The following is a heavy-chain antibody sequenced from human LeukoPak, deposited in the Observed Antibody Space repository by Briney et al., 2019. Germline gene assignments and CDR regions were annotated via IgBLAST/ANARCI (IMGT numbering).Heavy chain of an antibody. J-gene: IGHJ4*02. CDR2: IYSGGST. D-gene: IGHD3-22*01. V-gene: IGHV3-53*01. CDR3: ASFFPAYYDSSGYYSDY. CDR1: GFTASSNY. Sequence: GGSLRLSCAASGFTASSNYMSWVRQAPGKGLEWVSVIYSGGSTYYADSVKGRFTISRDNSKNTLYLQMNSLRAEDAAVYYCASFFPAYYDSSGYYSDYWGQGTLVTVSS.